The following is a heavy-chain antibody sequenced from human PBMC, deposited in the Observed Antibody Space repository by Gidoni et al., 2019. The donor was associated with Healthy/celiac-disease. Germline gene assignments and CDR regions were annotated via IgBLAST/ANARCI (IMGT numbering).Heavy chain of an antibody. V-gene: IGHV1-69*04. D-gene: IGHD2-15*01. CDR2: IIPILGIA. CDR1: GCTFSSYA. J-gene: IGHJ4*02. CDR3: ARDMGTVVGNYFDY. Sequence: QVQLVQSGSEVKTPGSSVTVTCKASGCTFSSYALSWVRQAQGQGLEWTGRIIPILGIANYAQKFQGRVTCTADNSTSKAYMELSSLRSEDTAVYYCARDMGTVVGNYFDYWGQGTLVTVSS.